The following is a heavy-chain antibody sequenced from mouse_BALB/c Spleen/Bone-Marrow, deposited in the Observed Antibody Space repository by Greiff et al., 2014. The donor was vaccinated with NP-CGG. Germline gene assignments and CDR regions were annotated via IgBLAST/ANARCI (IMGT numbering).Heavy chain of an antibody. D-gene: IGHD5-1-1*01. CDR3: ARWRYPYAMDY. Sequence: VQLKESGPELVKPGASVKMSCKASGYTFTSYVMHWVKQKPGQGPEWIGYINPYNDGTKYNEKFKGKATLTSDKSSSTAYMELSSLTSEDSAVYYCARWRYPYAMDYWGQGTSVTVSS. V-gene: IGHV1-14*01. CDR1: GYTFTSYV. CDR2: INPYNDGT. J-gene: IGHJ4*01.